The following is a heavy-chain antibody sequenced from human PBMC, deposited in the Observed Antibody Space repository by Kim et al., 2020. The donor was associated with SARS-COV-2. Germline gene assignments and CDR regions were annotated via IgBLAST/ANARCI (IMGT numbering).Heavy chain of an antibody. V-gene: IGHV3-53*01. Sequence: GGSLRLSCAASGFTVSDNYMTWVRQAPGKGLECVSVIYIGGSTYYADSVKGRFTISRDSSKNTLSLQMDGLRAEDTALYYCARGRTGWDLDYWGQGTLVTVSS. CDR2: IYIGGST. D-gene: IGHD1-1*01. J-gene: IGHJ4*02. CDR1: GFTVSDNY. CDR3: ARGRTGWDLDY.